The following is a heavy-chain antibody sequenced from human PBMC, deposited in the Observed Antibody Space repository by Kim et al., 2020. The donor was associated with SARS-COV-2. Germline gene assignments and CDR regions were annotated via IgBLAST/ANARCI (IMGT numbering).Heavy chain of an antibody. V-gene: IGHV3-21*01. J-gene: IGHJ4*02. D-gene: IGHD6-6*01. CDR3: ARDNIAARPGNDY. CDR2: IISSSSYI. Sequence: GGSLRLSCAASGFTFSSYSMNWVRQAPGKGLEWVSSIISSSSYIYYADSVTGRFTISRDNAKNSLYLQMNSLRAEETAVYYCARDNIAARPGNDYWGQGTLVTVSS. CDR1: GFTFSSYS.